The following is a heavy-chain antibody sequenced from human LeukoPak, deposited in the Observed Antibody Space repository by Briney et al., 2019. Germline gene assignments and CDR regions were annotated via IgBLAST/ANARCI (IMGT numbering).Heavy chain of an antibody. CDR1: GGSISSYY. V-gene: IGHV4-59*08. CDR3: ARTFNPYYYYGMDV. CDR2: IYYSGST. J-gene: IGHJ6*02. Sequence: PSETLSLTCTVSGGSISSYYWSWIRQPPGKGLEWIGYIYYSGSTNYNPSLKSRVTISVDTSKNQFSLKLSSVTAADTAVYYCARTFNPYYYYGMDVWGQGTTVTVSS.